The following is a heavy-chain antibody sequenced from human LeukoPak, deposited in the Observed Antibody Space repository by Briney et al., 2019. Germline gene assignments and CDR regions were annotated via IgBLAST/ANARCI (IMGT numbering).Heavy chain of an antibody. J-gene: IGHJ3*02. D-gene: IGHD5-18*01. Sequence: SVTVSCKATGGTFSSYAISCVRQAPGQGLEWMGGIIPIFGTANYAQKFQGRVTITTDESTSTAYMALSRLRSEDTAVYYCARDSYGPYAFDIWGQGTMVTVSS. CDR3: ARDSYGPYAFDI. CDR1: GGTFSSYA. CDR2: IIPIFGTA. V-gene: IGHV1-69*05.